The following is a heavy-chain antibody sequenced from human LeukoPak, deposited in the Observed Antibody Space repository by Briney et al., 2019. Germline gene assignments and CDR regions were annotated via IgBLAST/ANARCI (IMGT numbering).Heavy chain of an antibody. CDR2: INIDGTST. V-gene: IGHV3-74*01. D-gene: IGHD2-2*01. J-gene: IGHJ4*02. CDR1: GFTSSTYN. CDR3: VTAYCSSTNCYGPEY. Sequence: PGGSLKLSCAASGFTSSTYNMNWVRQAPGKGPVWVSRINIDGTSTIYADSVKGRFTLSRDNAKNTLYLQMNSLRVEDTAVYYCVTAYCSSTNCYGPEYWGRGTLVTVSS.